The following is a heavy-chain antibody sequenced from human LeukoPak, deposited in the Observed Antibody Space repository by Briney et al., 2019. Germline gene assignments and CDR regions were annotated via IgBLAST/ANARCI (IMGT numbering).Heavy chain of an antibody. J-gene: IGHJ3*02. V-gene: IGHV3-30*02. D-gene: IGHD2-21*01. Sequence: GGSLRLSCAASGFTFSSYAMSWVRQAPGKGLEWVAFIRYDGSNKYYADSVKGRFTISRDNSKNTLYLQMNSLRAEDTAVYYCARGVGMSRRVDIWGQGTMVTVSS. CDR1: GFTFSSYA. CDR2: IRYDGSNK. CDR3: ARGVGMSRRVDI.